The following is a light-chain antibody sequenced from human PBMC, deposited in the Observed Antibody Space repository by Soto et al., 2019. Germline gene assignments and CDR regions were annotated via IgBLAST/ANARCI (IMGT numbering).Light chain of an antibody. V-gene: IGLV2-23*01. CDR2: ENS. CDR1: SSDFGSYKF. Sequence: QSALTQPASVSGSPGQSVTISCTGTSSDFGSYKFVSWYQHHPGKVPKVIIYENSKRPSGVSDRFSGSKSGNTASLTISGLQAEDEADYYCFSFTSTNTHVFGSGTKRTVL. CDR3: FSFTSTNTHV. J-gene: IGLJ1*01.